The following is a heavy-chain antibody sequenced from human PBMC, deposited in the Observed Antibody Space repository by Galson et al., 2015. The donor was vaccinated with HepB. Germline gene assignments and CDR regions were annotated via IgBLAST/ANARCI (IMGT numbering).Heavy chain of an antibody. D-gene: IGHD4-11*01. CDR3: ARGSYSNSPPDL. V-gene: IGHV1-18*01. J-gene: IGHJ5*02. CDR2: ISTYNDNK. Sequence: QSGAEVKKPGAAVKVSCKTSGYTFAKHGITRVRQAPGQGLEWVGWISTYNDNKNYAQKLQDRVTMTADTSTKSAYMELRSLRFDDTAVYFCARGSYSNSPPDLWGPGTLVT. CDR1: GYTFAKHG.